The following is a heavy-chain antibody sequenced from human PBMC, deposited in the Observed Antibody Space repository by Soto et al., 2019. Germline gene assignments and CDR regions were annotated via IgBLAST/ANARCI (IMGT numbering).Heavy chain of an antibody. CDR3: ALWGYYCSGSYYPGAYYYYMDV. CDR1: GFTFSSYS. J-gene: IGHJ6*03. D-gene: IGHD3-10*01. CDR2: ISSSNSYI. V-gene: IGHV3-21*01. Sequence: GGSLRLSCAASGFTFSSYSMNWVRQAPGKGLEWVSSISSSNSYIYYAESVKGRFTISRDNAKNSLYLQKNSQRAEDTAVYYCALWGYYCSGSYYPGAYYYYMDVWGKGTTVTVSS.